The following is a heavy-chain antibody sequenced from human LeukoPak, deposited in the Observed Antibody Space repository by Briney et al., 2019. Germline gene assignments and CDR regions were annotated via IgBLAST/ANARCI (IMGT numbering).Heavy chain of an antibody. CDR2: ISGSGGST. CDR1: GFTFSSYA. Sequence: HAGGSLRLSCAASGFTFSSYAMSWVRQAPGKGLEWVSAISGSGGSTYYADSVKGRFTISRGNSKNTLYLQMNSLRAEDTAAYYCAKARYSYGLRGFDYWGQGTLVTVSS. CDR3: AKARYSYGLRGFDY. J-gene: IGHJ4*02. D-gene: IGHD5-18*01. V-gene: IGHV3-23*01.